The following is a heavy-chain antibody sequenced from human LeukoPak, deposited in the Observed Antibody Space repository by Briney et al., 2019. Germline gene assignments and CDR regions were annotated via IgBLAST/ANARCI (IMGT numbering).Heavy chain of an antibody. CDR1: GGSIGSYY. CDR3: ARLYSTGPFDS. J-gene: IGHJ4*02. Sequence: PSETLSLTCTVSGGSIGSYYWSWIRQPAGKGLEWIGHVYASGTTNYNPSLKSRVTMSVDTFKSQFSLKLRSMTAADTAVYYCARLYSTGPFDSWGQGTLVTVSS. CDR2: VYASGTT. D-gene: IGHD2-2*01. V-gene: IGHV4-4*07.